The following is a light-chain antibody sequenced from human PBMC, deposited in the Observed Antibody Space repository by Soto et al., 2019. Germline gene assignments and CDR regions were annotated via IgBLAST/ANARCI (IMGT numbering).Light chain of an antibody. CDR3: QQYNSYS. CDR1: QSVYKK. V-gene: IGKV3-15*01. J-gene: IGKJ1*01. CDR2: AAS. Sequence: RLMVLSPAALSVSPVERATVSRRARQSVYKKLAWYQQKAGAAPRLLIYAASTRATGIPARFSGSGSGTEFPLTSSSLQPDDFASYYRQQYNSYSFGQGTKVDIK.